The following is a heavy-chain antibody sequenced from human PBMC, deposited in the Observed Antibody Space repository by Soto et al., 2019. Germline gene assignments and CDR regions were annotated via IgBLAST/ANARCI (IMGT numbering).Heavy chain of an antibody. Sequence: GGSLRLSFAASGFKFSSYAMHWVRQAPGKGLEWVAVISYDGGKKYYADSVKGRFTISRDNSKNTLYVEMKSLSAEDTAIYYCAREGQPAAGTTPHNWGQGTLVTVYS. CDR3: AREGQPAAGTTPHN. CDR1: GFKFSSYA. D-gene: IGHD6-13*01. J-gene: IGHJ4*02. V-gene: IGHV3-30*04. CDR2: ISYDGGKK.